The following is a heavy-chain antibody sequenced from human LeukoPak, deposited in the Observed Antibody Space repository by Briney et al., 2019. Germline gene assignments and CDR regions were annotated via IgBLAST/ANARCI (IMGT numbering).Heavy chain of an antibody. CDR3: ARVETAAGTA. Sequence: PGGSLRLSCAASGFTFSSYSMNWVRQAPGKGLEWVSSISSSSSYIYYADSVKGRFTISRDNAKNSLYLQMNSLRAKDTAVYYCARVETAAGTAWGQGTLVTVSS. CDR1: GFTFSSYS. J-gene: IGHJ5*02. CDR2: ISSSSSYI. D-gene: IGHD6-13*01. V-gene: IGHV3-21*01.